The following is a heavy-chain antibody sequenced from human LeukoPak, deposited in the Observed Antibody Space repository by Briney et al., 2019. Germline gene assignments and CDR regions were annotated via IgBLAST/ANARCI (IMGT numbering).Heavy chain of an antibody. CDR1: GYTFTSYD. Sequence: ASVKVSCKASGYTFTSYDINWVRQAPGQGLEWMGIINPSGGSTSYAQKFQGRVTMTRDTSTSTVYMELSSLRSEDTAVYYCAREHEDGWNDHLINYWGQGTLVTVSS. CDR2: INPSGGST. D-gene: IGHD1-1*01. V-gene: IGHV1-46*01. J-gene: IGHJ4*02. CDR3: AREHEDGWNDHLINY.